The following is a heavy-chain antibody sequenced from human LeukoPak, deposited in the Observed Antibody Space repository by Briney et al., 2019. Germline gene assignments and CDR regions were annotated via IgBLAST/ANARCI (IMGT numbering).Heavy chain of an antibody. CDR1: GGSISYYY. D-gene: IGHD3-10*01. V-gene: IGHV4-59*01. CDR2: IYYSGST. CDR3: ARSLWFGKADI. Sequence: PSETLSLTCTVSGGSISYYYWSWIRQPPGKGLEWIGYIYYSGSTNYNPSLKSRVTISVDTSKNQFSLRLSSETAADTAVYYCARSLWFGKADIWGQGTMVTVSS. J-gene: IGHJ3*02.